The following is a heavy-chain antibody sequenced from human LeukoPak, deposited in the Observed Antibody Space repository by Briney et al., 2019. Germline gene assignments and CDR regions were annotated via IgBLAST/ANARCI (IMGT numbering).Heavy chain of an antibody. V-gene: IGHV4-4*08. Sequence: PSETLSLTCTVSGGSISSYYWSWIRQPPGKGLEWIGRIYTSGSTNYNPSLKSRVTISGDTSKNQFSLKLSSVTAADTAVYYCARDIYYYYYMDVWGKGTTVTVSS. CDR2: IYTSGST. CDR1: GGSISSYY. CDR3: ARDIYYYYYMDV. J-gene: IGHJ6*03.